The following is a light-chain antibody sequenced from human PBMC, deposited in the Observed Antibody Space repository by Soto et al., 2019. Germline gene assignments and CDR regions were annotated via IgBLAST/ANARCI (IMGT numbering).Light chain of an antibody. J-gene: IGKJ1*01. CDR3: HQYDSYWT. CDR2: DAS. CDR1: RRISSW. V-gene: IGKV1-5*01. Sequence: DIQMTQSPSTLSASVGDRVTITCRASRRISSWLAWYQQKPGKAPKLLIYDASSLESGVPSRFSGSGSGTEFTLTISSLQPDDFTNYYCHQYDSYWTFGQGTKVEIK.